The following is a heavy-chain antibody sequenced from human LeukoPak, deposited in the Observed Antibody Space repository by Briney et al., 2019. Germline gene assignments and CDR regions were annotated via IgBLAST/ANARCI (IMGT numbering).Heavy chain of an antibody. V-gene: IGHV3-33*08. J-gene: IGHJ4*02. Sequence: PGGSLRLSCAASGFTFSSYAMSWVRQAPGKGLEWVAVIWYDGSNKYYADSVKGRFTISRDNSKNTLYLQMNSLRAEDTAVYYCARDSQYSSSWYHFDYWGQGTLVTVSS. CDR3: ARDSQYSSSWYHFDY. D-gene: IGHD6-13*01. CDR1: GFTFSSYA. CDR2: IWYDGSNK.